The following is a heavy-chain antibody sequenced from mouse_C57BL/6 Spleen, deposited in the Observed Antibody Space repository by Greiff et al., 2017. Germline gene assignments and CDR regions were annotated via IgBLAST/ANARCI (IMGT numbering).Heavy chain of an antibody. Sequence: QVQLQQPGAELVKPGASVKMSCKASGYTFTSYWITWVKQRPGQGLEWIGDIYPGSGSTNYNEKFKSKATLTVDTSSSTAYMQLSSLTSEDSSVYYCARRTGTWWYFDVWGTGTTVTFSS. D-gene: IGHD4-1*01. J-gene: IGHJ1*03. CDR3: ARRTGTWWYFDV. V-gene: IGHV1-55*01. CDR2: IYPGSGST. CDR1: GYTFTSYW.